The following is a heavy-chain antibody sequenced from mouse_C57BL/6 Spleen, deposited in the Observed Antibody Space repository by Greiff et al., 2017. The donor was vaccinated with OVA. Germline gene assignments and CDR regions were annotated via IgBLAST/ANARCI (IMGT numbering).Heavy chain of an antibody. D-gene: IGHD1-2*01. CDR1: GYTFTSYW. Sequence: QVQLQQPGAELVRPGSSVKLSCKASGYTFTSYWMHWVKQRPIQGLEWIGNIDPSDSETHYNQKFKDKATLTVDKSSSTAYMQLSSLTSEDSAVYYGAREHYGNWYIDVWGTGTTVTVSS. CDR3: AREHYGNWYIDV. V-gene: IGHV1-52*01. J-gene: IGHJ1*03. CDR2: IDPSDSET.